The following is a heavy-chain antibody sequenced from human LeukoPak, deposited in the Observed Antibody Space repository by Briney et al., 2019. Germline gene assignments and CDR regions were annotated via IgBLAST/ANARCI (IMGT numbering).Heavy chain of an antibody. CDR2: FDPEDGET. D-gene: IGHD3-22*01. V-gene: IGHV1-24*01. CDR1: GYTLTELS. CDR3: ATAQKGGRGYYYDSSGYYYDDY. Sequence: ASVKVSCKVSGYTLTELSMHWVRQAPGKGLEWMGGFDPEDGETIYAQKFQGRVTMTEDTSTDTAYMELSSPRSEDTAVYYCATAQKGGRGYYYDSSGYYYDDYWGQGTLVTVSS. J-gene: IGHJ4*02.